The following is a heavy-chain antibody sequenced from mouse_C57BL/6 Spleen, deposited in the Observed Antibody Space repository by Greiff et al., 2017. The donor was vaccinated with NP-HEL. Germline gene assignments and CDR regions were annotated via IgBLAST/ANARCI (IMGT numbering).Heavy chain of an antibody. CDR2: INPNYGTT. CDR1: GYSFTDYY. CDR3: ARMFTEVDMGYFDY. V-gene: IGHV1-39*01. J-gene: IGHJ2*01. Sequence: VQLQQPGPELVKPGASVKISCKASGYSFTDYYMHWVKQSTGRSLEWIGVINPNYGTTSYNQKFKSKATLTVDQSSSTAYMQLNRLTSEDSAVYYCARMFTEVDMGYFDYWGQGTPLTVSS. D-gene: IGHD2-3*01.